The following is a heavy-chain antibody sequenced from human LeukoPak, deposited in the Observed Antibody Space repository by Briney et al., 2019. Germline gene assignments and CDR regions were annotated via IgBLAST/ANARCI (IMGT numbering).Heavy chain of an antibody. CDR2: INGDGSHS. CDR1: GFSFSNYW. Sequence: GGSLRLSCAASGFSFSNYWMTWVRQAPGKGLERVANINGDGSHSYCVDSVKGRFTLSRDNAKNSLFLQMNSLRAEDTAVYYCVKNSGWYCLDYWGQGTLVTVSS. V-gene: IGHV3-7*03. J-gene: IGHJ4*02. D-gene: IGHD6-13*01. CDR3: VKNSGWYCLDY.